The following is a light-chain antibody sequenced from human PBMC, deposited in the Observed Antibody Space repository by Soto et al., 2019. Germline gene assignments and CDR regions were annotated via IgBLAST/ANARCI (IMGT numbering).Light chain of an antibody. J-gene: IGKJ1*01. CDR2: GAS. Sequence: DIQMTPSPSTLSASLGDRVTITFRASESGSTWLAWYQQKPGKAPKLLIYGASTLESGVPSRFSGSGSGTEFTLTISSLQSEDFAVYYCQQSNNWPRTFAQGTKVDIK. CDR3: QQSNNWPRT. CDR1: ESGSTW. V-gene: IGKV1-5*01.